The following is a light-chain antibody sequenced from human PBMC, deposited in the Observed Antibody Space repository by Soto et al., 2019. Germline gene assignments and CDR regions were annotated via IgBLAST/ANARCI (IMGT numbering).Light chain of an antibody. CDR2: GAS. CDR3: HQYNSWPRGT. J-gene: IGKJ3*01. V-gene: IGKV3-15*01. Sequence: EIMMTPSPGTLSVSPGEGATLSCTASQRFNLNLAWYQQKPGQPPRLLLSGASTRATGIPVRFRGSGSGTEFPLTIISLQSEDSAVYYCHQYNSWPRGTFGPGNKVEI. CDR1: QRFNLN.